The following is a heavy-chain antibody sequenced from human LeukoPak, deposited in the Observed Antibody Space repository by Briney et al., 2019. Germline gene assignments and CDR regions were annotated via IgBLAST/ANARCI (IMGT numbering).Heavy chain of an antibody. CDR1: GFTFSSYS. V-gene: IGHV3-21*01. J-gene: IGHJ4*02. D-gene: IGHD6-19*01. CDR2: ISSSSSYI. CDR3: ARGSYSSGWELDY. Sequence: GGSLRLSCAASGFTFSSYSMNWVRQAPGKGLEWVSSISSSSSYIYYADSVKGRFTISRDNAKNSLYLQMNSLGAEDTAVYYCARGSYSSGWELDYWGQGTLVTVSS.